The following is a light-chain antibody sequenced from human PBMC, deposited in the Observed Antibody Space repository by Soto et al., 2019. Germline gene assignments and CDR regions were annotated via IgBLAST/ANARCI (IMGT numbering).Light chain of an antibody. Sequence: SVMTQPASVSGSPGQSITISCTGTSSDVCGFNYVSWYQQHPGKAPKLMIYDVTNRPSGVSYRFSGSKSGNTASLTISGLQAEDEADYYCNSYTSSSTYVFGTGTKVTVL. CDR1: SSDVCGFNY. V-gene: IGLV2-14*03. J-gene: IGLJ1*01. CDR2: DVT. CDR3: NSYTSSSTYV.